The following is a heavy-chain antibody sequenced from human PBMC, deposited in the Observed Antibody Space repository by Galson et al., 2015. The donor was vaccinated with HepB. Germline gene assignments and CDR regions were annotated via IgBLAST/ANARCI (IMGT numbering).Heavy chain of an antibody. J-gene: IGHJ4*02. CDR3: AKDQYNWNSYYFDS. D-gene: IGHD1-7*01. CDR2: ISGGGGNT. CDR1: GFTFSGCA. Sequence: SLRLSCAASGFTFSGCAMSWVRQAPGKGLEWVSGISGGGGNTYYADSVKGRFTISRDNSKNTLFLQMSSLRAEDTAVYYCAKDQYNWNSYYFDSWGQGTLVTVSS. V-gene: IGHV3-23*01.